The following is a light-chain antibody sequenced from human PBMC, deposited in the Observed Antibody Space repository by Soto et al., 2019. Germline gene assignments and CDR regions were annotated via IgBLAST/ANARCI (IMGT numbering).Light chain of an antibody. CDR3: YSYAGENLYV. CDR1: SSDVGSYNL. Sequence: QSALTQPASVAAAPLQSLTIPYTATSSDVGSYNLVPWSQQQPSKVPKLLIYEGTKRPSGLSDRFSGSESGTTASLTISGLQAEDVAHYFCYSYAGENLYVFGTGTKVTVL. CDR2: EGT. V-gene: IGLV2-23*01. J-gene: IGLJ1*01.